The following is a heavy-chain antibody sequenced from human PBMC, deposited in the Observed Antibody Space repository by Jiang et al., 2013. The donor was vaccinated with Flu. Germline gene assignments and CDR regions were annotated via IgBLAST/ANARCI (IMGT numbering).Heavy chain of an antibody. Sequence: TCTVSGGSSAVVVTTGPGSGSPRGKGLQWIGFIYYSGSTNYNPSLKSRVTMSVDTSKNQFSLKLSSVTAADTAVYYCARSRPYDSGSYYDAFDIWGQGTMVTVSS. D-gene: IGHD3-10*01. CDR3: ARSRPYDSGSYYDAFDI. CDR1: GGSSAVVVTT. V-gene: IGHV4-61*01. CDR2: IYYSGST. J-gene: IGHJ3*02.